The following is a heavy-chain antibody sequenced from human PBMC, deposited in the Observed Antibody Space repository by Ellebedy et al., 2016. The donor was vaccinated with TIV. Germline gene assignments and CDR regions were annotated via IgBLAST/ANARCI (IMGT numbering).Heavy chain of an antibody. D-gene: IGHD6-19*01. V-gene: IGHV1-18*04. Sequence: AASVKVSCKASGYTFISYGISWVRQAPGQGLEWMGWINAYNGNTNYAQKLQGRVTMTTDTSTNTAYMELRSLRSDDTAVYYCARDLEPRYSSGWPRGYWGQGTLVTVSS. CDR1: GYTFISYG. CDR2: INAYNGNT. CDR3: ARDLEPRYSSGWPRGY. J-gene: IGHJ4*02.